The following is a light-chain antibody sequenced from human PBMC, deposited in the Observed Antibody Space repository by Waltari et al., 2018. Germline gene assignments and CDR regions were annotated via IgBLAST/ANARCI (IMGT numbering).Light chain of an antibody. V-gene: IGKV4-1*01. J-gene: IGKJ2*01. CDR3: QQYYSSPYT. Sequence: DIVLTQSPDSLAVSLGERATINCKSSQNILYSSNNKNYLAGYQQKAGQPPKLLFYWASTRESGVPDRFSGSGSGTDFTLTISSLQAEDVAVYYCQQYYSSPYTFGQGTRLEIK. CDR1: QNILYSSNNKNY. CDR2: WAS.